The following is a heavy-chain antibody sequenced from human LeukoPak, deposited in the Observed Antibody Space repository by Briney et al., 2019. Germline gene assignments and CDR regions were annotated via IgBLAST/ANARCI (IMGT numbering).Heavy chain of an antibody. J-gene: IGHJ4*02. D-gene: IGHD3-10*01. Sequence: SETLSLTCSVSGGSISSSRYYWGWTRQPPGKGLEWIGSIYYTGSTYHNPSLKSRVTISVDTSKNQFSLKLTSVTAADTAVYYCVVWLGELLHFDYWGQGTLVTVSS. CDR3: VVWLGELLHFDY. CDR1: GGSISSSRYY. CDR2: IYYTGST. V-gene: IGHV4-39*01.